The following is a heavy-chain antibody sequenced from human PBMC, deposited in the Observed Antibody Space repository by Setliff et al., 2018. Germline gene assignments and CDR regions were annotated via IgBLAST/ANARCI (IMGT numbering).Heavy chain of an antibody. CDR3: ARSRYELPHYYVDY. CDR2: IDWDGDK. CDR1: GFSLTTSGTC. Sequence: SGPTLVNPTQTLTLTCTFSGFSLTTSGTCVTWIRQPPGKALEWLARIDWDGDKYYNTSLRTRLTLSKDTSKNQVFLTMTNMDPVDTATYYCARSRYELPHYYVDYWGQGILVTVS. V-gene: IGHV2-70*11. D-gene: IGHD1-7*01. J-gene: IGHJ4*02.